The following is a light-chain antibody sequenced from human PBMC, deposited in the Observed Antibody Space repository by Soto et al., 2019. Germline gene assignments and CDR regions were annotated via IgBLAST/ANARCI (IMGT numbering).Light chain of an antibody. Sequence: QSVLTQPASVSGSPGQSITISCTGTSSDVGRYNYVSWYQQHPGKAPKLTIYDVSNRPSGVSSRFSGSKSGNTASLTISGLQAEDEADYYCSSFISSSTYVFGTGTKITV. CDR2: DVS. V-gene: IGLV2-14*01. J-gene: IGLJ1*01. CDR1: SSDVGRYNY. CDR3: SSFISSSTYV.